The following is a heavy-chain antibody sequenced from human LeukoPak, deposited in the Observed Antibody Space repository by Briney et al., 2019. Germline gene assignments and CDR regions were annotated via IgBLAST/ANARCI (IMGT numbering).Heavy chain of an antibody. CDR3: ARDPGIAVAGPYYYGMDV. CDR1: GGTFSSYA. J-gene: IGHJ6*02. V-gene: IGHV1-69*13. D-gene: IGHD6-19*01. CDR2: IIPIFGTA. Sequence: SVKVSCKASGGTFSSYAISWVRQAPGQGLEWMGGIIPIFGTANYAQKFQGRVTITADESTSTAYMELSSLRSEDTAVYYCARDPGIAVAGPYYYGMDVWAKGPRSPSP.